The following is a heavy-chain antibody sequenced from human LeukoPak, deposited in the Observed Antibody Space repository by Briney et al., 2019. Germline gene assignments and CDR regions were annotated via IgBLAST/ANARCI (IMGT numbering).Heavy chain of an antibody. J-gene: IGHJ5*02. V-gene: IGHV1-69*04. D-gene: IGHD1-26*01. Sequence: GASVKVSCKASGGTFSSYAISWVRQAPGQGLEWMGRIIPILGIANYAQKFQGRVTITADKSTSTAYMELSSLRSEDTAVYYCAREDSGSYYADPWGQGTLVTVSS. CDR2: IIPILGIA. CDR1: GGTFSSYA. CDR3: AREDSGSYYADP.